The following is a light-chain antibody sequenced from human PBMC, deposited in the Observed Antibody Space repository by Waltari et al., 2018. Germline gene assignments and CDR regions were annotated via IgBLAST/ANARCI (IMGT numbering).Light chain of an antibody. J-gene: IGLJ2*01. CDR2: DDS. CDR3: QVWDSGSDHVV. Sequence: QPPSVSVAPGVTARITCGGNDIGYKSVHWYQVKAGQDPVVGVSDDSDRPSGIPERFSASNSENTATLTISGVEAGDEADYYCQVWDSGSDHVVFGGGTKLTVL. CDR1: DIGYKS. V-gene: IGLV3-21*02.